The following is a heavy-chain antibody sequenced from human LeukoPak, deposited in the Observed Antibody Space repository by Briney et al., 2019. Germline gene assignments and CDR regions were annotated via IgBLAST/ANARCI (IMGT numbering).Heavy chain of an antibody. CDR2: IIPIFGTA. CDR3: ARDGGVAARPGYFDY. J-gene: IGHJ4*02. CDR1: GGTFSSYA. V-gene: IGHV1-69*05. D-gene: IGHD6-6*01. Sequence: GASVKVSCKASGGTFSSYAISWVRQAPGQGLEWMGGIIPIFGTANYAQKFQGRVTITTDESTSTAYMELSSLRSEDTAVYYCARDGGVAARPGYFDYWGQGTLVTVSS.